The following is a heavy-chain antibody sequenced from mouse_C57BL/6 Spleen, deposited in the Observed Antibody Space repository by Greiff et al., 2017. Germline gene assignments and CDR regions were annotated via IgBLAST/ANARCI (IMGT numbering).Heavy chain of an antibody. J-gene: IGHJ4*01. Sequence: VQLQQPGTELVKPGASVKLSCKASGYTFTSYWMHWVKQRPGQGLEWIGNINPSNGGTNYNEKFKSKATLTVDKSSSTAYMQLSRLTSEDSAVYYCAREVRSYYYAMDYWGQGTSVTVSS. V-gene: IGHV1-53*01. D-gene: IGHD2-14*01. CDR2: INPSNGGT. CDR3: AREVRSYYYAMDY. CDR1: GYTFTSYW.